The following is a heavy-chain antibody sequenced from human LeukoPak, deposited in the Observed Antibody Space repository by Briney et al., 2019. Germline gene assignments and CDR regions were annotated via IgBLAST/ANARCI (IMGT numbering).Heavy chain of an antibody. V-gene: IGHV1-46*01. CDR2: INPSGGST. D-gene: IGHD2-2*01. J-gene: IGHJ4*02. CDR1: GYTFTSYY. Sequence: GASVKVSCKASGYTFTSYYMHWVRQAPGQGLEWMGIINPSGGSTSYAQKFQGRVTMTRDTSASTAYMELRSLRSDDTAVYYCARDEEFHGSSALDFWGQGTLVTVSS. CDR3: ARDEEFHGSSALDF.